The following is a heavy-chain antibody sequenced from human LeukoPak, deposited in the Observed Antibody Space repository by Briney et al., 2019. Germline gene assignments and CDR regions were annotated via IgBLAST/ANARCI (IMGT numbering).Heavy chain of an antibody. D-gene: IGHD3-22*01. CDR3: ARDGDSSGYPMYNWFDP. CDR2: INPSGGST. CDR1: GYTFTSYY. J-gene: IGHJ5*02. V-gene: IGHV1-46*01. Sequence: ASVKASCKASGYTFTSYYMHWVRQAPGQGLEWMGIINPSGGSTSYAQKFQGRVTMTRDTSTSTVYMELSSLRSEDTAVYYCARDGDSSGYPMYNWFDPWGQGTLVTVSS.